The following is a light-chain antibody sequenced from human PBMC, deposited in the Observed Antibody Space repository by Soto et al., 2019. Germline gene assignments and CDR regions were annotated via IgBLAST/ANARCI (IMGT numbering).Light chain of an antibody. J-gene: IGLJ2*01. CDR3: ASYASTTTLV. CDR1: SSDVGAYNY. CDR2: GVT. V-gene: IGLV2-14*03. Sequence: QSVLTQPASVSGSPGQSITISCTGTSSDVGAYNYVFWYQHHPGKAPKLIILGVTNRPSGVSNRFSGSKSGNAASLTISGLQAEDEDAYYCASYASTTTLVFGGGTKLTVL.